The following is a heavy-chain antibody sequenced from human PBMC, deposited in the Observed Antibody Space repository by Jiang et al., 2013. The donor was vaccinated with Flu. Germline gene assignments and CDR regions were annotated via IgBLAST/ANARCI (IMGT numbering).Heavy chain of an antibody. J-gene: IGHJ4*02. CDR1: GYTFTSYY. Sequence: GAEVKKPGASVKVACKAFGYTFTSYYLHWVRQAPGQGLEWMGIIHPNSGNTGYAQSFQGRLTVTRDTSTSTLYMELNSLRSEDTAVYFCARDRDFVWETHHKGLTDWGQGTLVTVSS. V-gene: IGHV1-46*01. D-gene: IGHD3-16*01. CDR3: ARDRDFVWETHHKGLTD. CDR2: IHPNSGNT.